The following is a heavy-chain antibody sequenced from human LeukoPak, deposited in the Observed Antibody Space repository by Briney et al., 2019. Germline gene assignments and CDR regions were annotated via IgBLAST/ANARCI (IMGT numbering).Heavy chain of an antibody. CDR2: IYSGGST. J-gene: IGHJ6*03. CDR1: GFTVSSNY. V-gene: IGHV3-53*01. CDR3: ARVDSSSWSYYYYYYMDV. Sequence: GGSLRLSCAASGFTVSSNYMSWVRQAPGKGLEWVSVIYSGGSTYYADSVKGRFTISRDNSKNTLYLQMNSLRAEDTAVYYCARVDSSSWSYYYYYYMDVWGKGTTVTISS. D-gene: IGHD6-13*01.